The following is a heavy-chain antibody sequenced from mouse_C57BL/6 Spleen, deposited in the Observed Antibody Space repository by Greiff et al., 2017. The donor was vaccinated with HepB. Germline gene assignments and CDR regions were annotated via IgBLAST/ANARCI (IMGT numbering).Heavy chain of an antibody. D-gene: IGHD4-1*01. CDR2: ISDGGSYT. CDR1: GFTFSSYA. CDR3: ARDAGPYYFDY. Sequence: EVQGVESGGGLVKPGGSLKLSCAASGFTFSSYAMSWVRQTPEKRLEWVATISDGGSYTYYPDNVKGRFTISRDNAKNNLYLQMSHLKSEDTAMYYCARDAGPYYFDYWGQGTTLTVSS. V-gene: IGHV5-4*01. J-gene: IGHJ2*01.